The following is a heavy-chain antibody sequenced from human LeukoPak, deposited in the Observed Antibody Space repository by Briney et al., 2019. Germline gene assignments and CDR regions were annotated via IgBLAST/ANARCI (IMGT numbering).Heavy chain of an antibody. V-gene: IGHV6-1*01. CDR2: TYYRSKWYN. J-gene: IGHJ4*02. CDR3: ASSPLDISIAAAGLYFDY. CDR1: GDSVSSNSAA. D-gene: IGHD6-13*01. Sequence: SQTLSLTCAISGDSVSSNSAAWNWIRQSPSRGLEWLGRTYYRSKWYNDYAVSVKSRITINPDTSKNQFSLKLSSVTAADTAVYYCASSPLDISIAAAGLYFDYWGQGTLVTVSS.